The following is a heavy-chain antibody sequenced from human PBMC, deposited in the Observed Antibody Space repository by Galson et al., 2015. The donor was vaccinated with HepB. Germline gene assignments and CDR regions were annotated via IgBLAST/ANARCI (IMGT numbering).Heavy chain of an antibody. Sequence: SLRLSCAASGFTFSSYAMHWVRQAPGKGLEYVSAISSNGGSTYYADSVKGRFTISRDNSKNTLYLQMSSLRAEDTAVYYCVKVGPTVVTEGDFDYWGQGTLVTVSS. CDR1: GFTFSSYA. CDR3: VKVGPTVVTEGDFDY. V-gene: IGHV3-64D*06. J-gene: IGHJ4*02. CDR2: ISSNGGST. D-gene: IGHD4-23*01.